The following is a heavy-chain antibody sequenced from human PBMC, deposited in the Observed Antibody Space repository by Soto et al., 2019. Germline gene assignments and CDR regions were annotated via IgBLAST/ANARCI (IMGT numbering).Heavy chain of an antibody. CDR1: GYSVSSSDYY. CDR3: APLSVSLSGPYGIHV. V-gene: IGHV4-39*01. CDR2: MFYSGLT. Sequence: SETLSLTCSVSGYSVSSSDYYWAWIRQPPGKGLEWIGSMFYSGLTYYNPSLKSRVTLSVDTSKNQFSVRLNSVTAADTAVYYCAPLSVSLSGPYGIHVWGQGTTVTAP. J-gene: IGHJ6*02. D-gene: IGHD2-15*01.